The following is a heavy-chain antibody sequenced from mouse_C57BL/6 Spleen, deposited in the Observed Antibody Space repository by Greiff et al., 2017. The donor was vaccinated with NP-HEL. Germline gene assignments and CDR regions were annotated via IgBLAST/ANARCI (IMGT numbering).Heavy chain of an antibody. Sequence: EVKLMESGGGLVKPGGSLKLSCAASGFTFSSYAMSWVRQTPEKRLEWVATISDGGSYTYYPDNVKGRFTISRDNAKNNLYLQMSHLKSEDTAMYYCARRRNYDGPYYYAMDYWGQGTSVTVSS. CDR3: ARRRNYDGPYYYAMDY. J-gene: IGHJ4*01. CDR1: GFTFSSYA. CDR2: ISDGGSYT. V-gene: IGHV5-4*03. D-gene: IGHD2-4*01.